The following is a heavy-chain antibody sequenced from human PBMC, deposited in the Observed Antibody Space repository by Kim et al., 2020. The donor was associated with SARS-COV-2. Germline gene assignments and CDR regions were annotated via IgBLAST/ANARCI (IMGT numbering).Heavy chain of an antibody. CDR3: ARTKGSSWLYFDY. Sequence: SETLSLTCTVSGGSISSSSYYWGWIRQPPGKGLEWIGSIYYSGSIYYNPSLKSRVTISVDTSKNQFSLKLSSVTAADTAVYYCARTKGSSWLYFDYWGQGTLVTVSS. V-gene: IGHV4-39*07. CDR1: GGSISSSSYY. J-gene: IGHJ4*02. D-gene: IGHD6-13*01. CDR2: IYYSGSI.